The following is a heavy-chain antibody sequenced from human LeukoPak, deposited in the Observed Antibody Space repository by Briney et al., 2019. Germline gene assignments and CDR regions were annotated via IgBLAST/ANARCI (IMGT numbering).Heavy chain of an antibody. D-gene: IGHD3-3*02. CDR3: ARAFYPGYYSYMAV. Sequence: PSETLSLTCNVSGGSISSSLYYWGWIRQPPGKGLEWIGSFYYSGNTYYNPSLKSRVTISVDTSKNQFSLKLSSVTAADTAVYYCARAFYPGYYSYMAVWGKGTTVTVSS. CDR2: FYYSGNT. CDR1: GGSISSSLYY. V-gene: IGHV4-39*07. J-gene: IGHJ6*03.